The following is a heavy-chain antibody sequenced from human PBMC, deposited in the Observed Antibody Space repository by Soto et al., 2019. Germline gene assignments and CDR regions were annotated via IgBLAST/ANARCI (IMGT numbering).Heavy chain of an antibody. CDR1: GFTFSSYA. CDR2: ISGSGGST. CDR3: AKVWPLAKGYYYMDV. J-gene: IGHJ6*03. Sequence: GGSLRLSCAASGFTFSSYAMSWVRLAPGKGLEWVSAISGSGGSTYYADSVKGRFTISRDNSKNTLYLQMNSLRAEDTAVYYCAKVWPLAKGYYYMDVWGKGTTVTVSS. V-gene: IGHV3-23*01.